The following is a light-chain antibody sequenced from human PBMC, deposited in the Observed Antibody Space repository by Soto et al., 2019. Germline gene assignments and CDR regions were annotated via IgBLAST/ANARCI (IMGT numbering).Light chain of an antibody. V-gene: IGLV2-14*01. J-gene: IGLJ1*01. Sequence: QSVLTQPASVSGSPGQSITISCTGTSSDVGGYKYVSWYQQHPDKAPKLIIYVVSNRPSGVSNRFSGSKSGNTASLTISGLQAEDEGDYYCGSYTSSDTPYVFGTGTKLTVL. CDR1: SSDVGGYKY. CDR3: GSYTSSDTPYV. CDR2: VVS.